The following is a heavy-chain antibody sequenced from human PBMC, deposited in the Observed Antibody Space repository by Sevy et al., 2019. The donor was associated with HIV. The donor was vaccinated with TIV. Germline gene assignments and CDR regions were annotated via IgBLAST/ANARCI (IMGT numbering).Heavy chain of an antibody. J-gene: IGHJ4*02. D-gene: IGHD3-3*01. Sequence: GGSLRLSCIASGSTVNPYAMSWVRQAPGKGLEWVSSISGSGGNTYYADSVKGRFTISRDNSRNTLYLQMNSLRADDTAVYYCAKSDYHFWSGQAGGYYFDYWGQGTLVTVSS. CDR2: ISGSGGNT. V-gene: IGHV3-23*01. CDR1: GSTVNPYA. CDR3: AKSDYHFWSGQAGGYYFDY.